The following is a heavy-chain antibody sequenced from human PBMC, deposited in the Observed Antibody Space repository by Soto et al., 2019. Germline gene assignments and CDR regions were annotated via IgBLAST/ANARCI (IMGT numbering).Heavy chain of an antibody. J-gene: IGHJ5*02. CDR3: ATRITVFGLLIPPFDP. CDR1: GGSVNGYY. D-gene: IGHD3-3*01. Sequence: SETLSLTCAVYGGSVNGYYWNWIRQPPGKGLEWIGEINHTGGTHYNPSLESRVTMSVDTSKNQFSLRLSSVTAADTAIYYCATRITVFGLLIPPFDPWGQGTQVTVSS. CDR2: INHTGGT. V-gene: IGHV4-34*01.